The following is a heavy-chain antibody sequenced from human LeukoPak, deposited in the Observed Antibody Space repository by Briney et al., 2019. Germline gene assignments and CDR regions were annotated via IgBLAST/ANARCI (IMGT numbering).Heavy chain of an antibody. Sequence: SQRLSCAASGFSLIDYDMHWLHQVIGKGLEWVSAVGIRGDTHYSGSVKGRFTISRENAESSLYLQMNSLRAEDTAVYYCARGGIQVSGIDEFDYWGQGTLVTVSS. V-gene: IGHV3-13*01. CDR2: VGIRGDT. J-gene: IGHJ4*02. CDR1: GFSLIDYD. D-gene: IGHD6-19*01. CDR3: ARGGIQVSGIDEFDY.